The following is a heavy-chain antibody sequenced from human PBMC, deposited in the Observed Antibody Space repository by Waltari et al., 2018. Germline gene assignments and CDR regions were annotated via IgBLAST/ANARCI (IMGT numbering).Heavy chain of an antibody. V-gene: IGHV4-61*02. J-gene: IGHJ2*01. Sequence: QVQLQESGPGLVKPSQTLSLTCTVSGGSISSGSYYWSWIRQPAGKGLEWIGRIYTSGSTNYNPSLKSRVTISVDTSKNQFSLKLSSVTAADTAVYYCASRIVGALTADLWGRGTLVTVSS. CDR2: IYTSGST. D-gene: IGHD1-26*01. CDR3: ASRIVGALTADL. CDR1: GGSISSGSYY.